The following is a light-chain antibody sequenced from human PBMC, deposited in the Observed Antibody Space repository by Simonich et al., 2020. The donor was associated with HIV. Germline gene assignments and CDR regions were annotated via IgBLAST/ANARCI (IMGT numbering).Light chain of an antibody. J-gene: IGLJ2*01. CDR3: QTWYAGIVV. CDR2: EDK. V-gene: IGLV3-1*01. CDR1: NLGSRN. Sequence: SYELTQPPSVSVSPGQTASITCSGHNLGSRNICWYQQKPGQSPMLVMYEDKERPSGIPERFAGSNSGNTATLTISGTQAMDEADYYCQTWYAGIVVFGGGTKLTVL.